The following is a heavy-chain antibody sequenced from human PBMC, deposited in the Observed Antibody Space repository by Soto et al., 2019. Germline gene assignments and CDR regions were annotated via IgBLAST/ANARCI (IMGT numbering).Heavy chain of an antibody. CDR2: IYYSGST. D-gene: IGHD6-13*01. J-gene: IGHJ4*02. V-gene: IGHV4-59*08. CDR1: GGSISSYY. Sequence: PSETLSLTCTVSGGSISSYYWSWIRQPPGKGLEWIGYIYYSGSTNYNPSLKSRVTISVDTSKNQFSLKLSSVTAADTAVYYCACQGGSWYRWFDYWGQGTLVTVSS. CDR3: ACQGGSWYRWFDY.